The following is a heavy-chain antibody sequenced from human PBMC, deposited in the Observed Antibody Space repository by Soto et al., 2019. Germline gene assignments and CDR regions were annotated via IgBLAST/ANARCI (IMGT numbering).Heavy chain of an antibody. J-gene: IGHJ4*02. CDR1: GGTFNRYS. CDR2: IIPMFGIT. V-gene: IGHV1-69*02. D-gene: IGHD2-2*01. Sequence: QVHLVQAGAEVKKPGSSVKVSCRASGGTFNRYSISWVRQAPGQGLEWMGRIIPMFGITNYAQKFQGRVMITADKSANTAHMEVSGLRSEDTAMDYCATFYEGDCTTTTCYGDFDYWGQGTLVTVSS. CDR3: ATFYEGDCTTTTCYGDFDY.